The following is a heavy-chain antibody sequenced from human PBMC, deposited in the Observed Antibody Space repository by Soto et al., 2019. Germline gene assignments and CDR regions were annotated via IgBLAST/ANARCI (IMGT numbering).Heavy chain of an antibody. CDR3: ARGPVRSSPDDAFDI. Sequence: ASVTVSCTASGYTFTSYAMHWVRQAPGQGLEWMGIINPSGGSTSYAQKFQGRVTMTRDTSTSTVYMELSSLRSEDTAVYYCARGPVRSSPDDAFDIWGQGTMVTVSS. D-gene: IGHD6-6*01. CDR2: INPSGGST. J-gene: IGHJ3*02. V-gene: IGHV1-46*01. CDR1: GYTFTSYA.